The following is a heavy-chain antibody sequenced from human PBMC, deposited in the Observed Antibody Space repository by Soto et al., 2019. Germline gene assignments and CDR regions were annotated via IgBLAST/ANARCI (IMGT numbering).Heavy chain of an antibody. D-gene: IGHD6-19*01. CDR3: ARGRQWLVWTHGAQNWFDP. J-gene: IGHJ5*02. CDR2: IIPIFGTA. Sequence: QVQLVQSGAEVKKPGSSVKVSCKASGGTFSSYAISWVRQAPGQGLEWMGGIIPIFGTANYAQKFQGRVTITADEXXSXAXXELSSLRSEDTAVYYCARGRQWLVWTHGAQNWFDPWGQGTLVTVSS. V-gene: IGHV1-69*12. CDR1: GGTFSSYA.